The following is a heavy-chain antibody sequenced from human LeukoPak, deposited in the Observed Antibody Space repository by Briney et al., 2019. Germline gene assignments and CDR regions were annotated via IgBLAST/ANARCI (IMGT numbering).Heavy chain of an antibody. J-gene: IGHJ3*02. CDR3: ATDTGPTVPNRYDAFDI. Sequence: ASVKVSCKASGGTFSSYAISWVRQAPGQGLEWMGGIIPIFGTANYAQKFQGRVTMTEDTSTDTAYMELSSLRSEDTAVYYCATDTGPTVPNRYDAFDIWGQGTMVTVSS. D-gene: IGHD2-2*01. CDR2: IIPIFGTA. V-gene: IGHV1-69*06. CDR1: GGTFSSYA.